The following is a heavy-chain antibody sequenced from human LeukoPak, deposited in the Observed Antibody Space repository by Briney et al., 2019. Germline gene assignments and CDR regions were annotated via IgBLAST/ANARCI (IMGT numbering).Heavy chain of an antibody. CDR2: IKQDGSEK. V-gene: IGHV3-7*01. CDR1: GFTFSSYW. D-gene: IGHD6-6*01. J-gene: IGHJ5*02. CDR3: GRSIAPTSWCHWFDP. Sequence: GGSLRLSCAASGFTFSSYWMSWVRQAPGKGLEWVANIKQDGSEKYYVDSVKGRFTISRDNAKNSLHLQMNSLRAEDTAVYYCGRSIAPTSWCHWFDPWGQGTLVTVSS.